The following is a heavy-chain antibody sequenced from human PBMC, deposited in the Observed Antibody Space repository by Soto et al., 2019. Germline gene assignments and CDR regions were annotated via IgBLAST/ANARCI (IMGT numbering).Heavy chain of an antibody. CDR3: VTWLTVHYDY. Sequence: GGSLRLSCAASGLTFANHAMIWVRQAPGKGLEWVSTINNFGVNKHYADSVEGRSSISRDNSKNTVDLQMNSLRPDDTAIYYCVTWLTVHYDYWGQGTRVTVSS. J-gene: IGHJ4*02. D-gene: IGHD2-21*02. CDR2: INNFGVNK. V-gene: IGHV3-23*01. CDR1: GLTFANHA.